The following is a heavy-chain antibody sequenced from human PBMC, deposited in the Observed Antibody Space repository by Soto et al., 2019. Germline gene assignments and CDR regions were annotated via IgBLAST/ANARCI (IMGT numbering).Heavy chain of an antibody. CDR3: ARGAGSSYASTWFDI. Sequence: QVQLQESGPGLVKPSETLSLTCTVFGASVSSGTYYWSWIRQAPGKGLEWVEHIYYTGSTNYNPSLNHHVTISVDTSKNHFSLQLTSVTAADTAVYYCARGAGSSYASTWFDIWGQGTLVTVSS. V-gene: IGHV4-61*03. CDR1: GASVSSGTYY. CDR2: IYYTGST. D-gene: IGHD5-18*01. J-gene: IGHJ5*02.